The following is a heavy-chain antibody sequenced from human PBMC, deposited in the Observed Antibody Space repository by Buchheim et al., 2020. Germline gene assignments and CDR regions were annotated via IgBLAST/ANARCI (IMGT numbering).Heavy chain of an antibody. CDR2: ISAGAAST. D-gene: IGHD3-22*01. V-gene: IGHV3-23*01. J-gene: IGHJ5*02. Sequence: EVQLLESGGALIQPGGSLRLSCAASGFSFNAHAMHWVRQAPGQGLEWVSGISAGAASTYYIDSLKGRFTISRDNSKDTLYLQMNSLRVEDTALYYCAMQWLARITMIVVVITTCGWFDPWGQGTL. CDR1: GFSFNAHA. CDR3: AMQWLARITMIVVVITTCGWFDP.